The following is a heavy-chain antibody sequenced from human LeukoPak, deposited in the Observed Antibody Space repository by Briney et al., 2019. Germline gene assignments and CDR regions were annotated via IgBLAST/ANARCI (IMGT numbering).Heavy chain of an antibody. Sequence: SVKVSCKASGGTFGSYAISWVRQAPGQGLEWMGRIIPILGITTYAQKFQGRFTITADKSTNTAYMELSSLRSEDTAVYYCAPRAEYCSSSSCETPLFGGQGTLVTVSS. CDR1: GGTFGSYA. CDR3: APRAEYCSSSSCETPLF. CDR2: IIPILGIT. V-gene: IGHV1-69*04. D-gene: IGHD2-2*01. J-gene: IGHJ4*02.